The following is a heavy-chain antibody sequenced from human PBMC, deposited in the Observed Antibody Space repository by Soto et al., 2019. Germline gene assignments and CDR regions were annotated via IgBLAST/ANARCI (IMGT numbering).Heavy chain of an antibody. CDR2: MHHSGST. CDR1: GDSITNNNW. D-gene: IGHD3-10*01. J-gene: IGHJ5*02. Sequence: QVQLQESGPGLVKPSGTLSLTCAVSGDSITNNNWWTCVRQSPGKGLEGIGEMHHSGSTDYNPSLRSRVTISVDKSKNQFSLSLSSVTAADSAVYYCARTSGGTYAFDPWGQGTLVTVSS. CDR3: ARTSGGTYAFDP. V-gene: IGHV4-4*02.